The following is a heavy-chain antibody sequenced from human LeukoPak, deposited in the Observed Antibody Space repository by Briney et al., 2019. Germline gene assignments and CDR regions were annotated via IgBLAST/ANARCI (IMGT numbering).Heavy chain of an antibody. D-gene: IGHD6-6*01. Sequence: GGSLRLSCAASGFTFSSYWMTWVRQAPGKGPEWVANIKQDGSEAYYVDSVRGRFTISRDNAENSLFLQMNGLRAEDTAVYYCARRGGSSSRRSPIDYWGQGTLVTVSS. V-gene: IGHV3-7*01. J-gene: IGHJ4*02. CDR3: ARRGGSSSRRSPIDY. CDR1: GFTFSSYW. CDR2: IKQDGSEA.